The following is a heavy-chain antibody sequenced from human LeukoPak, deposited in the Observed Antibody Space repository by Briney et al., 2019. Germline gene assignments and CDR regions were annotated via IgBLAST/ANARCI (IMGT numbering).Heavy chain of an antibody. D-gene: IGHD5-12*01. CDR2: ISGDGGST. Sequence: PGGSLRLSCAASGFTFDDYAMHWVRQAPGKGLEWVSLISGDGGSTYYADSVKGRFTISRDNSKNSLYLQMNSLRTEDTALYYCAKDIFWINSGYDYVLSFDYWGQGTLVTVSS. CDR3: AKDIFWINSGYDYVLSFDY. J-gene: IGHJ4*02. V-gene: IGHV3-43*02. CDR1: GFTFDDYA.